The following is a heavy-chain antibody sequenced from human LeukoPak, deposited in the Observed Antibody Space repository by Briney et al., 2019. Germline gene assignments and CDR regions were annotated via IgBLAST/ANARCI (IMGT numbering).Heavy chain of an antibody. CDR2: ISSSSSYI. Sequence: GGSLRLSCAASGFTFSSYSMNWVRQAPGKGLEWVSSISSSSSYIYYADSVKGRFTISRDSAKNSLYLQMNSLRAEDTAVYYCARDTGWFGELLPRLFDYWGQGTLVTVSS. D-gene: IGHD3-10*01. V-gene: IGHV3-21*01. CDR3: ARDTGWFGELLPRLFDY. CDR1: GFTFSSYS. J-gene: IGHJ4*02.